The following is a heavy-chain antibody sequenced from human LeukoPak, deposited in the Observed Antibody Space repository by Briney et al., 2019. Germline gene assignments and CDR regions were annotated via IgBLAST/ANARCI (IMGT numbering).Heavy chain of an antibody. CDR2: MNPNSGNT. CDR1: GYTFTSYD. V-gene: IGHV1-8*01. J-gene: IGHJ6*02. Sequence: ASVKVSCKASGYTFTSYDINWMRQATGQGLEWMGWMNPNSGNTGYAQKFQGRVTMTRNTSINTAYMELSSLRSEDTAVYYCARGPNSYDFWSGYYLYYYYYGMDVWGQGTTVTVSS. CDR3: ARGPNSYDFWSGYYLYYYYYGMDV. D-gene: IGHD3-3*01.